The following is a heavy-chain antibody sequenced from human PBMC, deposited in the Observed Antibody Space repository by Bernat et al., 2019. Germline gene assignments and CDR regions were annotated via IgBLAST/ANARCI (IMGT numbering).Heavy chain of an antibody. V-gene: IGHV3-30*03. J-gene: IGHJ3*01. CDR3: ASRVFCSGGSCSRPDSFDL. Sequence: QVQLVESGGGVVQPGRSLRLSCAASGFTFSSYGMHWVRQAPGKGLEWVAVISYDGSNKYYADSVKGRFTISRDNSKNTLYLQMNSLRAEDTAVYYCASRVFCSGGSCSRPDSFDLWGQGTLVTVSS. CDR2: ISYDGSNK. D-gene: IGHD2-15*01. CDR1: GFTFSSYG.